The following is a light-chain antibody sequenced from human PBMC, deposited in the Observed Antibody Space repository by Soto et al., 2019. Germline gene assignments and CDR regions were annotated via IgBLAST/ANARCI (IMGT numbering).Light chain of an antibody. CDR2: GAS. CDR1: QSVNSKY. CDR3: KQDGSSPPEFT. V-gene: IGKV3-20*01. J-gene: IGKJ3*01. Sequence: EIVLTQSPGTLSLSPGERATISCRASQSVNSKYLAWYQQRPGQAPRLRIFGASYRATGIPHRFSGSGSVTDFTLNISRLETEDFAVYYCKQDGSSPPEFTFGPGTKVDSK.